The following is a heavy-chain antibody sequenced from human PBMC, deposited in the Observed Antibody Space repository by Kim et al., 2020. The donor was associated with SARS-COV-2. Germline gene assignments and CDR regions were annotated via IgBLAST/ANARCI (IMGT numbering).Heavy chain of an antibody. CDR1: GGSFSGYY. CDR3: ARAGLTIYYYGMDV. V-gene: IGHV4-34*01. CDR2: INHSGST. Sequence: SETLSLTCAVYGGSFSGYYWSWIRQPPGKGLEWIGEINHSGSTNYNPSLKSRVTISVDTSKNQFSLKLSSVTAADTAVYYCARAGLTIYYYGMDVWPRDHGHRLL. J-gene: IGHJ6*02. D-gene: IGHD3-3*01.